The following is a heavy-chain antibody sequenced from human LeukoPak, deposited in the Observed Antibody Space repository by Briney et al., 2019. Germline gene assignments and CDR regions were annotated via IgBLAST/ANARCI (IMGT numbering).Heavy chain of an antibody. V-gene: IGHV3-23*01. Sequence: GGSLRLSCAASGFTFSNYAMSWVRQAPGKGLEWVSAVSGSGGSTPHADPVKGRFTISRDNSKNMLYLQMNSLRAEDTAVYYCASGSGSYRTPYYYMDVWGTGTTVTVSS. CDR1: GFTFSNYA. J-gene: IGHJ6*03. D-gene: IGHD3-10*01. CDR2: VSGSGGST. CDR3: ASGSGSYRTPYYYMDV.